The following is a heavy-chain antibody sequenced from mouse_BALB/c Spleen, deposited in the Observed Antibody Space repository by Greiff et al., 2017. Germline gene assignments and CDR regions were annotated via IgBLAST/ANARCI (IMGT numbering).Heavy chain of an antibody. CDR2: ILPGSGST. J-gene: IGHJ4*01. D-gene: IGHD2-10*01. CDR3: ARRKTYYGNAMDY. Sequence: QVQLQQSGAELMKPGASVKISCKATGYTFSSYWIEWVKQRPGHGLEWIGEILPGSGSTNYNEKFKGKATFTADTSSNTAYMQLSSLTSEDSAVYYCARRKTYYGNAMDYWGQGTSVTVSS. CDR1: GYTFSSYW. V-gene: IGHV1-9*01.